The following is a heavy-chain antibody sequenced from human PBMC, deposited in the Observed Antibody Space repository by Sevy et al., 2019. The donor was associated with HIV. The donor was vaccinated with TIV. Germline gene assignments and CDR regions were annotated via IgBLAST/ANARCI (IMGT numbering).Heavy chain of an antibody. CDR1: GYNFINYG. CDR2: SSPFTGSP. V-gene: IGHV1-18*01. D-gene: IGHD5-12*01. Sequence: ASVKVSCKASGYNFINYGISWVRQAPGQGLEWVGGSSPFTGSPNYPEKLQDRVTVTTDTATNTAYMELRNLRSDDTAVYYCGKCTLWVYDPTNLKCGMDVWGQGTTVTVSS. J-gene: IGHJ6*02. CDR3: GKCTLWVYDPTNLKCGMDV.